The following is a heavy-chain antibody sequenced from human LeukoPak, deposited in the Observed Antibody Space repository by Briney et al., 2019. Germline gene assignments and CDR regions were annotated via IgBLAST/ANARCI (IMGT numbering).Heavy chain of an antibody. CDR2: IYYSGST. V-gene: IGHV4-39*01. D-gene: IGHD3-22*01. CDR3: ARHYYDSSGYYDYYYYMDV. Sequence: SEXXSLTCTVSGGSISSSSYYWGWIRQPPGKGLEWIGSIYYSGSTYYNPSLKSRVTISVDTSKNQFSLKLSSVTAADTAVCYCARHYYDSSGYYDYYYYMDVWGKGTTVTVSS. J-gene: IGHJ6*03. CDR1: GGSISSSSYY.